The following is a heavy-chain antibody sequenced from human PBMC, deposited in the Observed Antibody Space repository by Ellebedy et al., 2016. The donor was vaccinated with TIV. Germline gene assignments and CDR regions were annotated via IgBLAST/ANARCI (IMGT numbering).Heavy chain of an antibody. J-gene: IGHJ4*02. CDR3: ARGPFGIVNYFDY. Sequence: SETLSLTCTVSGASFNFYFWSWIRQAPGKGLEWIGGINHRGDSHYNPSLKSRVSTSIDTSNKQFSLKLSSVTAADTAIYFCARGPFGIVNYFDYWGQGTLVTVSS. CDR1: GASFNFYF. V-gene: IGHV4-34*01. CDR2: INHRGDS. D-gene: IGHD2/OR15-2a*01.